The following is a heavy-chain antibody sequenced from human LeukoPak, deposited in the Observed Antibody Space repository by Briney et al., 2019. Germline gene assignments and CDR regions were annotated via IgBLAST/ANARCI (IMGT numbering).Heavy chain of an antibody. CDR2: IYYSGST. CDR1: GGSISSGDYY. CDR3: ARVPPGSIKPFDY. Sequence: SETLSLTCTVSGGSISSGDYYWSWIRQPPGKGLEWIGYIYYSGSTYYNPSLKSRVTISVDKSKNQFSLKLSSVTAADTAVYYCARVPPGSIKPFDYWGQGTLVTVSS. J-gene: IGHJ4*02. D-gene: IGHD4-11*01. V-gene: IGHV4-30-4*01.